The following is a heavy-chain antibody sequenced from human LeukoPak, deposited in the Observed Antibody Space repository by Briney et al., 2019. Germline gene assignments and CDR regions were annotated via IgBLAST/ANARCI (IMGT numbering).Heavy chain of an antibody. V-gene: IGHV3-48*03. Sequence: GGSLRLSCAASGFTFSSYEMNWVRQAPGKGLEWVSYISSSGSTIYYADSVKGRFTISRDNAKNSLYLRMNSLRAEDTAVYYCARDRWGYYDYWGQGTLVTVSS. CDR1: GFTFSSYE. J-gene: IGHJ4*02. CDR2: ISSSGSTI. CDR3: ARDRWGYYDY. D-gene: IGHD2-15*01.